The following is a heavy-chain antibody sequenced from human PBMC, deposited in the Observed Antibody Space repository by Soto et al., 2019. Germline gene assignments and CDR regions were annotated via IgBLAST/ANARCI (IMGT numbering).Heavy chain of an antibody. CDR3: ARAGGSGLYYYYYGMDV. Sequence: SETLSLTSTVYGGPFSGYYWSWIRQPPGKGLEWIGEINHSGSTNYNPSLKSRVTISVDTSKNQFSLKLSSVTAADTAVYYCARAGGSGLYYYYYGMDVWGQGTTVTVSS. V-gene: IGHV4-34*01. D-gene: IGHD3-10*01. CDR1: GGPFSGYY. CDR2: INHSGST. J-gene: IGHJ6*02.